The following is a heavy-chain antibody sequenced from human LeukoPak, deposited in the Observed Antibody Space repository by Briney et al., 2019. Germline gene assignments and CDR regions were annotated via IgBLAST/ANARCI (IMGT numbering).Heavy chain of an antibody. J-gene: IGHJ3*02. D-gene: IGHD3-3*01. CDR2: IYHSGST. Sequence: SETLSLTCGVSGYSISSGYYWGWIRQPPGKRPEWSGSIYHSGSTYYNPSLKSRVTISVDTPKNQFSLKLRSVTAADTALYYCARWDSGEWFHDAFDIWGQGTRVTVSS. CDR3: ARWDSGEWFHDAFDI. CDR1: GYSISSGYY. V-gene: IGHV4-38-2*01.